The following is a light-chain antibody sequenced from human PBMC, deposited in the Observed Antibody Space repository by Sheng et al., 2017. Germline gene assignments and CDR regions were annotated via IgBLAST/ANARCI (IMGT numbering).Light chain of an antibody. CDR3: QKYNSAPRT. CDR1: QAISNY. Sequence: DIQMTQSPSSLSASVGDRVTITCRASQAISNYLAWYQQKPGKVPKLLIYAASTLQSGVPSRFSGSGSGTDFSLTISSLQPEDVATYYCQKYNSAPRTFGQGTKVE. J-gene: IGKJ1*01. V-gene: IGKV1-27*01. CDR2: AAS.